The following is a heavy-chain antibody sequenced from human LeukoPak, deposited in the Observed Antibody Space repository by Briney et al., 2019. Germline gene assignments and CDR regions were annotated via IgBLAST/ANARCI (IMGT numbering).Heavy chain of an antibody. Sequence: GGSLRLSCVASGFTFDDYAMHWVRQAPGKGLEWVSGISWNSGSIGYADSVKGRFTISRDNAKNSLYLQMNSLRAEDTALYYCAKDISGAGSGWFFDYWGQGTLVTVSS. J-gene: IGHJ4*02. D-gene: IGHD6-19*01. CDR3: AKDISGAGSGWFFDY. CDR2: ISWNSGSI. CDR1: GFTFDDYA. V-gene: IGHV3-9*01.